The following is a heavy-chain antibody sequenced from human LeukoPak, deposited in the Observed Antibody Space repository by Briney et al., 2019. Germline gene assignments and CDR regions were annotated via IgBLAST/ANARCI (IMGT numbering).Heavy chain of an antibody. D-gene: IGHD2-2*01. V-gene: IGHV1-24*01. CDR1: GYTLTELS. Sequence: ASVKVSCKVSGYTLTELSMHWVRQAPGKGLEWMGGFDPEDGEAIYAQKFQGRVTMTEDTSTDTAYTELSSLRSEDTAVYYCATEPIVVVPAARSGIDYWGQGTLVTVSS. J-gene: IGHJ4*02. CDR2: FDPEDGEA. CDR3: ATEPIVVVPAARSGIDY.